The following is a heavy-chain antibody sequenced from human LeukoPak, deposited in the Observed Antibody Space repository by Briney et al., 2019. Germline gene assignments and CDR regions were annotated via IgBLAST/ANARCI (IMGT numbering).Heavy chain of an antibody. CDR3: ASQHYDFWSGYFGLQQNRNWFDP. D-gene: IGHD3-3*01. V-gene: IGHV4-31*03. Sequence: SETLSLTCTVSGGSISSGGYYWSWIRQHPGKGLEWIGYIYYSGSTYYNPSLKSRVTISVDTSKNQFSLKLSSVTAADTAVYYCASQHYDFWSGYFGLQQNRNWFDPWGQGTLVTVSS. CDR1: GGSISSGGYY. CDR2: IYYSGST. J-gene: IGHJ5*02.